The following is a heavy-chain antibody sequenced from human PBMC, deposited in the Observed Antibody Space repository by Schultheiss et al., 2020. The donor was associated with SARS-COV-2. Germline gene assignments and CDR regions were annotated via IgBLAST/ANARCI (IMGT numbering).Heavy chain of an antibody. CDR2: IDPSDSYT. J-gene: IGHJ6*03. Sequence: GGSLRLSCKGSGYSFTSYWIGWVRQMPGKGLEWMGRIDPSDSYTDYSPSFQGHVTISADKSISTAYLQWNSLKASDTAMYYSARHRMYYDFWIGYMDVWGKGTTVTVSS. V-gene: IGHV5-10-1*01. D-gene: IGHD3-3*01. CDR1: GYSFTSYW. CDR3: ARHRMYYDFWIGYMDV.